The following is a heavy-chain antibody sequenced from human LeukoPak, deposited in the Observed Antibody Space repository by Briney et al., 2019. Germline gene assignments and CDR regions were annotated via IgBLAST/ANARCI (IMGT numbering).Heavy chain of an antibody. CDR3: ARKVPNDSSGYYYRGQFDP. CDR2: IIPIFGTA. D-gene: IGHD3-22*01. V-gene: IGHV1-69*06. CDR1: GGTFTSYA. J-gene: IGHJ5*02. Sequence: SVKVSCKASGGTFTSYAISWVRQAPGQGLEWMGGIIPIFGTANYAQKFQGRVTITADKSTSTAYMELSSLRSEDTAVYYCARKVPNDSSGYYYRGQFDPWGEGTLVTVSS.